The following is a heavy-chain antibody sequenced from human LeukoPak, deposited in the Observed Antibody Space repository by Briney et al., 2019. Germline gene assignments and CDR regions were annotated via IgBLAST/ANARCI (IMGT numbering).Heavy chain of an antibody. Sequence: GALRLSCAASGFTFSSYAMHWVRQAPGKGLEWVAVISYDGSNKYYADSVKGRFTISRDNSKNTLYLQMNSLRAEDTAVYYCASKTWFGELPFDYWGQGTLVTVSS. CDR1: GFTFSSYA. CDR2: ISYDGSNK. J-gene: IGHJ4*02. V-gene: IGHV3-30*14. CDR3: ASKTWFGELPFDY. D-gene: IGHD3-10*01.